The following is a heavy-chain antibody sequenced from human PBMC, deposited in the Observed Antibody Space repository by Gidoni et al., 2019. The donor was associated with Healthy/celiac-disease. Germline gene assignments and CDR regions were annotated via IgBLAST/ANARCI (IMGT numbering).Heavy chain of an antibody. CDR3: AKVRDSSGWLVNWFDP. Sequence: QVQLVESGGGVVQPGRSLRLSCAASGFTFSSYAMHWVRQAPGKGLEWVAVISYDGSNKYYADSVKGRFTISRDNSKNTLYLQMNSLRAEDTAVYYCAKVRDSSGWLVNWFDPWGQGTLVTVSS. D-gene: IGHD6-19*01. J-gene: IGHJ5*02. CDR1: GFTFSSYA. CDR2: ISYDGSNK. V-gene: IGHV3-30*04.